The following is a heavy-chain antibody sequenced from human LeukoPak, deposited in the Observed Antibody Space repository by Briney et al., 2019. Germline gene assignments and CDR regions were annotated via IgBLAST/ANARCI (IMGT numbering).Heavy chain of an antibody. V-gene: IGHV1-69*06. J-gene: IGHJ6*03. D-gene: IGHD1-26*01. Sequence: SVKVSCKASGGTFSSYAISWVREGPGQGLEWMGGIITIFGTANYAQKFQGRVTITADKSTSTSYLDLSSRRSEDTAVYYCARIYGSYYGSYYYYYMDVSGNGTTGTVSS. CDR2: IITIFGTA. CDR3: ARIYGSYYGSYYYYYMDV. CDR1: GGTFSSYA.